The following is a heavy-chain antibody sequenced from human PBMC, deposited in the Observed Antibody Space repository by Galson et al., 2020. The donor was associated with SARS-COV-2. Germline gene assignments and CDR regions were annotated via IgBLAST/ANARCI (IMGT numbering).Heavy chain of an antibody. J-gene: IGHJ2*01. CDR3: AKAYGDYGRENWYFDL. CDR1: GFTFSSYG. CDR2: TAYDGSNK. V-gene: IGHV3-30*18. D-gene: IGHD4-17*01. Sequence: GGSLRLSCAASGFTFSSYGMHWVRQAPGKGLEWVAVTAYDGSNKHYADSVKGRITISRDNSNNTLYLEMHSLRAEDTAVYFCAKAYGDYGRENWYFDLWGRGTLVTVSS.